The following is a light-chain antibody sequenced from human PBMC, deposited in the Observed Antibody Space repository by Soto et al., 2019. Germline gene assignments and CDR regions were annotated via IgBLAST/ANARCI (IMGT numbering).Light chain of an antibody. V-gene: IGKV1-5*03. J-gene: IGKJ1*01. Sequence: DIQMTQSPSTLSGSVGDRVTITCRASQTISSWLAWYQQKPGKAPKLLIYKASTLKSGVPSRFSGSRSGTEFTLTISTLHPDDFAPYYCQHYNSYSEAFGQGTKVDIK. CDR1: QTISSW. CDR3: QHYNSYSEA. CDR2: KAS.